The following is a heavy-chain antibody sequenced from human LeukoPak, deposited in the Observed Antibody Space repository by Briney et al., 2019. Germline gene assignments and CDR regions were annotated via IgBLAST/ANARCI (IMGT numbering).Heavy chain of an antibody. D-gene: IGHD3-22*01. CDR1: GYTFTSYG. V-gene: IGHV1-18*01. CDR2: ISAYNGNT. Sequence: ASVKVSCKASGYTFTSYGISWVRQAPGQGLEWMGWISAYNGNTNYAQKLQGRVTMTTDTSTSTAYMELRSLGSDDTAVYYCARDEINLGGYYDSSGYSPPFFDYWGQGTLVTVSS. J-gene: IGHJ4*02. CDR3: ARDEINLGGYYDSSGYSPPFFDY.